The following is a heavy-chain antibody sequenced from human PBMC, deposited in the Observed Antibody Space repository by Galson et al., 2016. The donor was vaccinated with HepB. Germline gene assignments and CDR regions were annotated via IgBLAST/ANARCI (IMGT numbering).Heavy chain of an antibody. J-gene: IGHJ4*02. Sequence: SLRLSCAASRFTLSTYIMHWVRQAPGKGLEWVAVISYDGSNDNYADSVKGRFTISRDNSKNTLYLRMNSLRAGDTAVYYCARERRAAADANFDLWGQGTLVTVSS. CDR1: RFTLSTYI. CDR2: ISYDGSND. D-gene: IGHD6-13*01. CDR3: ARERRAAADANFDL. V-gene: IGHV3-30*04.